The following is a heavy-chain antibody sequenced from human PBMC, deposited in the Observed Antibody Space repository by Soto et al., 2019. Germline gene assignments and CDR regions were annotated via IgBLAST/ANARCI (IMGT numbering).Heavy chain of an antibody. V-gene: IGHV3-30*03. J-gene: IGHJ6*02. CDR3: AISPEDYNDDVMDV. CDR2: ISYDGTNK. Sequence: QVQLVESGGGVVQPGRSLRLSCAASGFTFSVHGMHWVRQAPGKGLGWVALISYDGTNKYYADSVKGRFTISRGNSKNTLYLEINSLRAEDTAVYYCAISPEDYNDDVMDVWGQGTTVTVSS. CDR1: GFTFSVHG.